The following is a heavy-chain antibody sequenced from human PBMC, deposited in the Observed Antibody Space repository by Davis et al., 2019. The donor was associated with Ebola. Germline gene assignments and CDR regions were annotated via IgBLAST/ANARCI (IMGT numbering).Heavy chain of an antibody. D-gene: IGHD3-3*01. CDR1: GFSFSSYG. CDR2: ISSSSSTI. V-gene: IGHV3-48*01. Sequence: GESLKISCAVSGFSFSSYGMHWVRQTPGKGLEWVSYISSSSSTIYYADSVKGRFTISRDNAKNSLYLQMNSLRAEDTAVYYCARSGLSFGVVKYHYGMDVWGKGTTVTVSS. CDR3: ARSGLSFGVVKYHYGMDV. J-gene: IGHJ6*04.